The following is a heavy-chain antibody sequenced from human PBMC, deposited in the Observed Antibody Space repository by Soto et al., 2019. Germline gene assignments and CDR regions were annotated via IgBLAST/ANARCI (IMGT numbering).Heavy chain of an antibody. CDR3: ARGGRYCSSTSCYDAFDI. V-gene: IGHV1-69*02. D-gene: IGHD2-2*01. Sequence: QVQLVQSGAEVKKPGSSVKVSCKASGGTFSSYTISWVRQAPGQGLEWMGRIIPILGIANYAQKFQGRVTITEDKSTSTAYMELSSLRSEDTAVYYCARGGRYCSSTSCYDAFDIWGQGTMVTVSS. J-gene: IGHJ3*02. CDR2: IIPILGIA. CDR1: GGTFSSYT.